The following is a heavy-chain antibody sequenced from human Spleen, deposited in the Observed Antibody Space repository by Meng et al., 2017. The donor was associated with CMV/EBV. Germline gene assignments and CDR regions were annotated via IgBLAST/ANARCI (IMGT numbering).Heavy chain of an antibody. CDR1: GGSVSSGSYY. J-gene: IGHJ5*02. Sequence: SETLSLTCTVSGGSVSSGSYYWSWIRQPPGKGLEWIGNIYDSGSTNYNPSLESRVTISVDTSKNQFSLKLNSVTAADTAMYYCARGGLPWFGELLGNWFDPWGQGILVTVSS. CDR3: ARGGLPWFGELLGNWFDP. CDR2: IYDSGST. V-gene: IGHV4-61*01. D-gene: IGHD3-10*01.